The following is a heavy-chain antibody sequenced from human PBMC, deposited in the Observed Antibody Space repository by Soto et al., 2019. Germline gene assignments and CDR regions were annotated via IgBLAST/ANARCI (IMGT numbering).Heavy chain of an antibody. CDR2: IYYSGST. CDR1: GGSVSSGSYY. V-gene: IGHV4-61*01. J-gene: IGHJ4*02. Sequence: QVQLQESGPGLVKPSETLSLTCTVSGGSVSSGSYYWSWIRQPPGKGLEWIGYIYYSGSTNYNPSLKSRVTRSVDTSKNQFSLKLSSVTAADTAVYYCASGEWLTLDYWGQGTLVTVSS. CDR3: ASGEWLTLDY. D-gene: IGHD3-3*01.